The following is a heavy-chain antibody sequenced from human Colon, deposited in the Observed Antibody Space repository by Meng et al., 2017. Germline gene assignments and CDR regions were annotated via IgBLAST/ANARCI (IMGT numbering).Heavy chain of an antibody. Sequence: GGPLRSSCAASGFTFNSYEMCWVRQAPGTGLEWISYITGRGDTTHYADSVKGRFTTSRDNAQNLLYLQMNSLRAEDTAVYYCARETPSCGGDCYDLWGQGTQVTVSS. CDR1: GFTFNSYE. CDR2: ITGRGDTT. CDR3: ARETPSCGGDCYDL. V-gene: IGHV3-48*03. D-gene: IGHD2-21*01. J-gene: IGHJ5*02.